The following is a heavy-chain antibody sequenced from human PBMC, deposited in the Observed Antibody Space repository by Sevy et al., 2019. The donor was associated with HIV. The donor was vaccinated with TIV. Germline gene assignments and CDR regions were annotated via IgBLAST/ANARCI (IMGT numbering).Heavy chain of an antibody. D-gene: IGHD6-13*01. V-gene: IGHV3-30*04. CDR2: ISYDGSNK. CDR3: AREGQMAAAGMGGAFDI. Sequence: GGSLRLSCAASGFTFSSYAMHWVRQAPGKGLEWVAVISYDGSNKYYADSVKGRFTISRDNSKNTLYLQMNSLRAEDTAVYYCAREGQMAAAGMGGAFDIWGQGTMVTVSS. J-gene: IGHJ3*02. CDR1: GFTFSSYA.